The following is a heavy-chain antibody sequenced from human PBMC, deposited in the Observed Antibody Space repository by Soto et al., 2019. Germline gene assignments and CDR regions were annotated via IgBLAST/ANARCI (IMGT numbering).Heavy chain of an antibody. J-gene: IGHJ6*02. CDR2: INPSGGST. D-gene: IGHD4-17*01. CDR1: GYTFTSYY. V-gene: IGHV1-46*01. Sequence: ASVKVSCKASGYTFTSYYIHWVRQAPGQGLEWMGIINPSGGSTSYAQKFQGRVTMTRDTSTSTVYMELSSLRSEDTAVYYCARDLKGDDYGDYYYYGMDVWGQGTTVTVSS. CDR3: ARDLKGDDYGDYYYYGMDV.